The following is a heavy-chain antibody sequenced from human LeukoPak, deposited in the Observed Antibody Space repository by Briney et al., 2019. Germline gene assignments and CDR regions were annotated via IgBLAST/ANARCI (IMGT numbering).Heavy chain of an antibody. CDR2: IYYSGST. Sequence: SETLSLTCTVSGGSISSYYWSWIRQPPGKGLEWIGYIYYSGSTNYNPSLKSRVTISVDTSKNQFSLKLSSVTAADTAVYYCARVTGDHHDAFDIWGQGTMVTVSS. CDR1: GGSISSYY. CDR3: ARVTGDHHDAFDI. D-gene: IGHD1-20*01. J-gene: IGHJ3*02. V-gene: IGHV4-59*01.